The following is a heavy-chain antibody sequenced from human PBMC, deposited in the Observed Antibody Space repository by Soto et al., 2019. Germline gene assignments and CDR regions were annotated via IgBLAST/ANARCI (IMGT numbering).Heavy chain of an antibody. CDR1: GYPFTGQY. D-gene: IGHD5-12*01. V-gene: IGHV1-2*02. CDR2: IGPETGAT. J-gene: IGHJ4*02. Sequence: AAVKVSCKASGYPFTGQYIHWVRQAPEQGPEWMGEIGPETGATRYAKKFRGRVTMTRDMSITTVYMELNNRSPDDTAVYYCGRGRSGQIVVVYWGQGTTVPVSS. CDR3: GRGRSGQIVVVY.